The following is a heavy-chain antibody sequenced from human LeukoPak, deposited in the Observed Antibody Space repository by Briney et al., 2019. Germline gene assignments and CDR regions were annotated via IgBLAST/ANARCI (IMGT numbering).Heavy chain of an antibody. CDR1: GFTFSGHW. Sequence: GGSLRLSCAASGFTFSGHWMSWVRPAPGTGLEWVANINQGGSDKYYVDSVKGRFTISRDNANNLLYLQMNSLRGEETAVYYCTRDRSRAEDDWGQGTLVTVSS. D-gene: IGHD1-14*01. V-gene: IGHV3-7*01. CDR3: TRDRSRAEDD. CDR2: INQGGSDK. J-gene: IGHJ4*02.